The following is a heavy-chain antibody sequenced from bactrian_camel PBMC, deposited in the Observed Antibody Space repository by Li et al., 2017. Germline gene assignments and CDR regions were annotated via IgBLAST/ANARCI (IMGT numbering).Heavy chain of an antibody. D-gene: IGHD4*01. J-gene: IGHJ4*01. Sequence: VQLVESGGGSVQVGGSLRLSCAYSGKTYSYCMGWFRQAPGNECELVSADSNDGNTYYADSVKGRFTISYDGAKNTVYLQMNSLKPEDTAVHYCVRDALWLARYYSTNDWAYWGQGTQVTVS. V-gene: IGHV3S53*01. CDR2: DSNDGNT. CDR3: VRDALWLARYYSTNDWAY. CDR1: GKTYSYC.